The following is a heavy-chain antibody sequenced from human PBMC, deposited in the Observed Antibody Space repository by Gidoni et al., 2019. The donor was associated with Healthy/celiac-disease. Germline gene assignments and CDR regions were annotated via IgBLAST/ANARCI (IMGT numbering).Heavy chain of an antibody. CDR3: ARDFGGISYYYYGMDV. CDR1: GYTFTAYY. V-gene: IGHV1-2*02. Sequence: QVQLVQSGGEVKKPGASVQVSCKASGYTFTAYYMHWVRQAPGQGLEWMGWSNPNSGGTNDAQKFQGRVTMTRDTSISTAYMELSRLRSDDTAVYYCARDFGGISYYYYGMDVWGQGTTVTVSS. CDR2: SNPNSGGT. D-gene: IGHD3-16*01. J-gene: IGHJ6*02.